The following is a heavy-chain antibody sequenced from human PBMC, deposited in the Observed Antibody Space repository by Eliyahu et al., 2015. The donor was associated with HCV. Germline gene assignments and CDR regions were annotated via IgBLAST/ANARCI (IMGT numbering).Heavy chain of an antibody. D-gene: IGHD4-17*01. V-gene: IGHV3-49*03. J-gene: IGHJ4*02. CDR3: TRVGSHGDPTGYYFDY. CDR1: GFTFGDYA. CDR2: IRSKAYGGTT. Sequence: EVQLVESGGGLVQPGRSLRLSCTASGFTFGDYAMSWFRQAPGKGLGWVGFIRSKAYGGTTEYAASVKGRFTISRDDSKSIAYLQMNSLKTEDTAVYYCTRVGSHGDPTGYYFDYWGQGTLVTVSS.